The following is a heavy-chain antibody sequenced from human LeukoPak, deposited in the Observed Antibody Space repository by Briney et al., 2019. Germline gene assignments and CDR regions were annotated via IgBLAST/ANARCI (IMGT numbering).Heavy chain of an antibody. V-gene: IGHV1-24*01. CDR2: FDPEDGET. J-gene: IGHJ4*02. D-gene: IGHD3-22*01. CDR3: ATKGYYDSSGYLDDY. Sequence: ASVKVSCKVSGYTLTELSMHWVRQAPGKGLEWMGGFDPEDGETIYAQKFQGRVTMTEDISTDTAYMELSGLRSEDTAVYYCATKGYYDSSGYLDDYWGQGTLVTVSS. CDR1: GYTLTELS.